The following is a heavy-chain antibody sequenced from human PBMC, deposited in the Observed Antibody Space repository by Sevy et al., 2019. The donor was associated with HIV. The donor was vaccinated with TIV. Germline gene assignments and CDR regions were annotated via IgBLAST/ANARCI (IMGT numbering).Heavy chain of an antibody. Sequence: GGSLRLSCRVSGFTFIKHAMHWVRQAPGKGLEWVALVSYDGSREYYTDSVKGRFTIFRDNSKNTLSLQMDSLRPDDTAVYYCARDRDRYCDSGNCDYLDSWGQGTLVTVSS. CDR1: GFTFIKHA. CDR3: ARDRDRYCDSGNCDYLDS. V-gene: IGHV3-30*10. D-gene: IGHD2-15*01. CDR2: VSYDGSRE. J-gene: IGHJ4*02.